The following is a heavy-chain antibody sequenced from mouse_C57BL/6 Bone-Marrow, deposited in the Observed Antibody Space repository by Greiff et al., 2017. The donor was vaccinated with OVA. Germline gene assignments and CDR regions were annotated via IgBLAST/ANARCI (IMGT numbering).Heavy chain of an antibody. CDR3: ASLSTMVTTRYYAMDY. D-gene: IGHD2-2*01. V-gene: IGHV1-50*01. Sequence: VQLQQSGAELVKPGASVKLSCKASGYTFTSYWMQWVKQRPGQGLEWIGEIDPSDSSTNYNQKFKGKATLTVDTSSSTAYMQLSSLTSEESAVYYCASLSTMVTTRYYAMDYWGQGTSVTVSS. CDR2: IDPSDSST. J-gene: IGHJ4*01. CDR1: GYTFTSYW.